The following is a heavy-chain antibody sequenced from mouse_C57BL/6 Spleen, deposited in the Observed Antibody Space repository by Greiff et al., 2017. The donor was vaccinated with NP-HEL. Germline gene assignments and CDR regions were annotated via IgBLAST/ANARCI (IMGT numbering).Heavy chain of an antibody. D-gene: IGHD2-4*01. Sequence: QVTLKESGPGILQSSQTLSLTCSFSGFSLSTSGMGVSWIRQPSGKGLEWLAHIYWDDDKRYNPSLKSRLTISKDTSRNQVFLKINSVDTADTATYYCARRGKDRYDYDRNWYFDVWGTGTTVTVSS. CDR1: GFSLSTSGMG. J-gene: IGHJ1*03. CDR2: IYWDDDK. V-gene: IGHV8-12*01. CDR3: ARRGKDRYDYDRNWYFDV.